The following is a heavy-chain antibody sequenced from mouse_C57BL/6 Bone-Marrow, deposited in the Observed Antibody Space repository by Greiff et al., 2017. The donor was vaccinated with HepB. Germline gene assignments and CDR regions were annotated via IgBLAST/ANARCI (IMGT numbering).Heavy chain of an antibody. V-gene: IGHV1-64*01. D-gene: IGHD1-1*01. J-gene: IGHJ2*01. CDR2: IHPNSGST. Sequence: QVQLQQSGAELVKPGASVKLSCKASGYTFTSYWVHWVKQRPGQGLEWIGMIHPNSGSTNYNEKFKSKATLTVDKSSSTAYMQLSSLTSEDSAVYYCARRAITTVASDFDYWGQGTTLTVSS. CDR1: GYTFTSYW. CDR3: ARRAITTVASDFDY.